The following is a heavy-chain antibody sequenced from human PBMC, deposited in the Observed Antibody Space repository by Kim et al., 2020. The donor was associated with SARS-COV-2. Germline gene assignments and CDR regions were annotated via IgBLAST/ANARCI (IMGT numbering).Heavy chain of an antibody. J-gene: IGHJ6*02. V-gene: IGHV3-11*03. D-gene: IGHD1-26*01. CDR3: ARPMLRELSTENHFGMDV. Sequence: KGRFTISRDNAKNSVYLQMNSLRAEDTAVYYCARPMLRELSTENHFGMDVWGQGTTVIVSS.